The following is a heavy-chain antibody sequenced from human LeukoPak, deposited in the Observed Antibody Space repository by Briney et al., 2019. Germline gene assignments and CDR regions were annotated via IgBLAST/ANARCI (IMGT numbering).Heavy chain of an antibody. CDR1: GFTFSSFA. V-gene: IGHV3-23*01. CDR3: AKDTSIGKYCTNGVCSPFDY. J-gene: IGHJ4*02. D-gene: IGHD2-8*01. Sequence: GGSLRLSCAGSGFTFSSFAMSWVRQAPGQGLEWVSVISDSGDYTSYADSVRGRFTISRDNSRNTLYLQMISLRPEDTAVYYCAKDTSIGKYCTNGVCSPFDYWGQGTLVTVSS. CDR2: ISDSGDYT.